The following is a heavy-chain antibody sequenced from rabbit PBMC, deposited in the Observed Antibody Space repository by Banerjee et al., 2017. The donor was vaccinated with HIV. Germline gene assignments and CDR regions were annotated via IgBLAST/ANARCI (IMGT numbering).Heavy chain of an antibody. CDR2: IAAGSSGST. V-gene: IGHV1S45*01. J-gene: IGHJ6*01. D-gene: IGHD6-1*01. Sequence: QEQLVESGGGLVKPEGSLTLTCTASGLDFSSSYWICWVRQAPGKGLEWIACIAAGSSGSTLYASWAKGRFTISKTSSTTVTLQMTSLTAADTATYFCARFHGYDAYYDLWGPGTLVTVS. CDR1: GLDFSSSYW. CDR3: ARFHGYDAYYDL.